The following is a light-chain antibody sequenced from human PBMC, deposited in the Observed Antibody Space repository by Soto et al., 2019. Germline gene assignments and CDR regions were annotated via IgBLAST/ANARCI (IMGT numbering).Light chain of an antibody. J-gene: IGKJ3*01. CDR1: QGISSA. CDR2: DAS. V-gene: IGKV1-13*02. Sequence: AIQLTQSPSSLSASVGDRVTITCRASQGISSALAWYQQKPGKAPKLLIYDASSLESGVPSRFSGSGSGTDFTLATSSLHPEAFATYYCQQFNSYPFTFGPGTKVDIK. CDR3: QQFNSYPFT.